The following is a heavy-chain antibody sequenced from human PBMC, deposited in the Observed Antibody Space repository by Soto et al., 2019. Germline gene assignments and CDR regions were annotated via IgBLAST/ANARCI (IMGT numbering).Heavy chain of an antibody. D-gene: IGHD4-4*01. Sequence: GGSLRLSCAASGFGFSSYGLNWVRQAPGSGLEWVSYISSTGSSIYYADSVKGRFTASRDNAKNSVYLQMNSLRAEDTALYYCARDLGPDYSRGYGGQGTLVTVSS. CDR2: ISSTGSSI. CDR3: ARDLGPDYSRGY. V-gene: IGHV3-48*03. CDR1: GFGFSSYG. J-gene: IGHJ4*02.